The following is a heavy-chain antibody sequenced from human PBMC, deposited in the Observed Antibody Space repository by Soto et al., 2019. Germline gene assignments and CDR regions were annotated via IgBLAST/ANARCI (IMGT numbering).Heavy chain of an antibody. D-gene: IGHD3-22*01. J-gene: IGHJ4*02. CDR3: ARDGVRYYYDSSGYYQGDY. Sequence: SVKVSCKASGGTFSSYAISWVRQAPGQGLEWMGGIIPIFGTANYAQKFQGRVTITADESTSTAYMELSSLRSEDTAVYYCARDGVRYYYDSSGYYQGDYWGQGTLVTVSS. CDR2: IIPIFGTA. V-gene: IGHV1-69*13. CDR1: GGTFSSYA.